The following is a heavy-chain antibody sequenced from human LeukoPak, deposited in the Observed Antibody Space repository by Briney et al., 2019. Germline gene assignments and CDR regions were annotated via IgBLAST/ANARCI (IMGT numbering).Heavy chain of an antibody. CDR3: AREYRGSSDFDY. CDR2: IKQDGSAK. V-gene: IGHV3-7*04. J-gene: IGHJ4*02. CDR1: GFTFSNFW. D-gene: IGHD1-26*01. Sequence: PGGSLRLSCAASGFTFSNFWVTWVRQAPGKGLEWVANIKQDGSAKHYLDPVKGRFTISRDNHKNSLYLQMDSLRVEDTAVYYCAREYRGSSDFDYWGQGTLVTVSS.